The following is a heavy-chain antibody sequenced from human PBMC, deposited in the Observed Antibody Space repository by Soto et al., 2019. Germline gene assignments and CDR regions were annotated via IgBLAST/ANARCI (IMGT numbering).Heavy chain of an antibody. CDR3: ARGVLVPAVPFTVGSMDV. CDR2: ISAYNGNT. D-gene: IGHD2-2*01. CDR1: GYTFTSYG. V-gene: IGHV1-18*01. J-gene: IGHJ6*02. Sequence: QVQLVQSGAEVKKPGASGKVSCKASGYTFTSYGISWVRQAPGQGLEWMGWISAYNGNTNYAQKLQGRVTMTTDTSTSTAYMELRSLRSDDTAVYYCARGVLVPAVPFTVGSMDVWGQGTTVTVSS.